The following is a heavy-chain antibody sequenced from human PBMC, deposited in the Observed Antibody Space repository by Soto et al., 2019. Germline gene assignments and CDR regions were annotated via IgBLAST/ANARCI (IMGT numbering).Heavy chain of an antibody. CDR2: IWYDGSNK. D-gene: IGHD6-19*01. V-gene: IGHV3-33*01. Sequence: QVQLVESGGGVVQPGRSLRLSCAASGFTFSSYGMHWVRQAPGKGLEWVAVIWYDGSNKYYADSVKGQFTISRDNSKNTLYLQMNSLRAEDTAVYYCARDGSSGWSFDYWGQGTLVTVSS. J-gene: IGHJ4*02. CDR3: ARDGSSGWSFDY. CDR1: GFTFSSYG.